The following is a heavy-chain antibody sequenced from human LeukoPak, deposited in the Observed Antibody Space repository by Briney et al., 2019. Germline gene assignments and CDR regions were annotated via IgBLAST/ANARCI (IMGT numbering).Heavy chain of an antibody. J-gene: IGHJ3*02. CDR1: GYSFTTIW. CDR3: ARHQYSGTFYNAFDI. D-gene: IGHD1-26*01. CDR2: IYPGDSDT. V-gene: IGHV5-51*01. Sequence: GESLKISCKGSGYSFTTIWIGWVRQMPGKGLEYMGIIYPGDSDTRYSPSFQGQVTISADKSINTAYLQWSSLKASDTAMYYCARHQYSGTFYNAFDIWGQGTLVTVSS.